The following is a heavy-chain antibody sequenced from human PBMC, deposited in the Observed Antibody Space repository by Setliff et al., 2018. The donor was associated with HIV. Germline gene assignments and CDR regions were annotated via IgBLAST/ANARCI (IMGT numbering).Heavy chain of an antibody. CDR2: ISNSGYYT. Sequence: PGESLKISCAASGFTFSSYAMSWVRQAPGKGLEWVSGISNSGYYTYYADSVKGRFTISRDNSKNTLYLQMNSLRADDTAVYYCAKGGLDSVFQSFDYWGQGTLVTVSS. CDR1: GFTFSSYA. CDR3: AKGGLDSVFQSFDY. V-gene: IGHV3-23*01. J-gene: IGHJ4*02. D-gene: IGHD2-21*01.